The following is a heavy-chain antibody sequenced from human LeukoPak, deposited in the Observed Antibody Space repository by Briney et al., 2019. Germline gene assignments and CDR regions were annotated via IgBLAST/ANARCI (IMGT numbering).Heavy chain of an antibody. CDR2: IYYSGSTGST. V-gene: IGHV4-59*08. CDR3: AHGPFGDDYGGNGWFDP. CDR1: GGSISSYY. J-gene: IGHJ5*02. D-gene: IGHD4-23*01. Sequence: SETLSLICTVSGGSISSYYWSWIRQPPGKGLEWIGYIYYSGSTGSTNYNPSLKSRVTISVDTSKNQFSLKLSSVTAADTAVYYCAHGPFGDDYGGNGWFDPWGQGTLVTVSS.